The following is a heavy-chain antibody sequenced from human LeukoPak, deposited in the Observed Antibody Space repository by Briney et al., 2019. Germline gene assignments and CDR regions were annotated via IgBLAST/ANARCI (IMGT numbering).Heavy chain of an antibody. V-gene: IGHV3-30*02. Sequence: RPGGSLRLSCAASGFTFSSYGMHWVRQAPGKGLEWVAFIRYDGSNKYYVDSVKGRLTISRDNSKNTLYLQMNSLRAEDAAVYYCAKDPPGSGSYNLDYWGQGTLVTVSS. D-gene: IGHD3-10*01. CDR1: GFTFSSYG. CDR2: IRYDGSNK. J-gene: IGHJ4*02. CDR3: AKDPPGSGSYNLDY.